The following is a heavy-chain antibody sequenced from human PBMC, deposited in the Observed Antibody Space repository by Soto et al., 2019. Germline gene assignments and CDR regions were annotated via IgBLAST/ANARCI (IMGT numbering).Heavy chain of an antibody. Sequence: PGGSLRLSCAASGFTFSSSYMHWVRQVPGKGLLWVSRINNDGSNTVYADSVKGRFTISRDDAKNTLYLQMNSLRADDTGVYYCARFGNGLDVWGQGTSVTVSS. D-gene: IGHD3-10*01. CDR3: ARFGNGLDV. J-gene: IGHJ6*02. CDR2: INNDGSNT. CDR1: GFTFSSSY. V-gene: IGHV3-74*01.